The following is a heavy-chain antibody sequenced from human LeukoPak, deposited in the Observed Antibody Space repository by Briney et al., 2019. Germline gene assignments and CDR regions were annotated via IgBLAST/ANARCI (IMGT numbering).Heavy chain of an antibody. CDR2: INHSGST. CDR3: ARVSVTGTTGLSPYYFDY. Sequence: SETLSLTCAVYGGSFSGYYWSWIRQPPGKGLEWIGVINHSGSTNYNPSLKSRVTISVDTSKNQFSLELSSVTAADTAVYYCARVSVTGTTGLSPYYFDYWGQGTLVTVSS. CDR1: GGSFSGYY. V-gene: IGHV4-34*01. J-gene: IGHJ4*02. D-gene: IGHD1-7*01.